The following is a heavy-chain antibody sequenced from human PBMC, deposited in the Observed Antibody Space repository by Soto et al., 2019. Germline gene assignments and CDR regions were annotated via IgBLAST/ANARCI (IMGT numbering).Heavy chain of an antibody. J-gene: IGHJ4*02. CDR3: ARRYGWLYFDY. CDR1: GDSISSSNYF. CDR2: IFYSGST. D-gene: IGHD6-19*01. Sequence: PSETLSLTCTVSGDSISSSNYFLGWIRQPPGKGLEWIGTIFYSGSTYYNPSLKSRVTISVDTSKNQFSLRLISVTAADTALYYCARRYGWLYFDYWGQGSLVTVSS. V-gene: IGHV4-39*01.